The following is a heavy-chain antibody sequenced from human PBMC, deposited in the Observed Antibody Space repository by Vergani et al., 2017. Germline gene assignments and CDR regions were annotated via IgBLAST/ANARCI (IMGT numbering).Heavy chain of an antibody. V-gene: IGHV5-51*01. J-gene: IGHJ4*02. CDR2: IYPDDSDT. Sequence: EVHLVQSGVEIKKPGESLKISCQVSGYSFNSFWIVWVRQMPGKGLEWMGIIYPDDSDTKYSPSFQGQVTISADKSINTAYLQWNSLKVSDTAVYYCARPTSWRFDYWGQGTLLTVSS. D-gene: IGHD3-3*01. CDR1: GYSFNSFW. CDR3: ARPTSWRFDY.